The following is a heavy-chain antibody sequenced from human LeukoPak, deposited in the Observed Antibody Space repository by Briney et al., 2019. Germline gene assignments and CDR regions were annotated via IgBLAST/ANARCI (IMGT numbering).Heavy chain of an antibody. D-gene: IGHD3-22*01. CDR3: ARRPYYYDSKSYPNWFDP. J-gene: IGHJ5*02. CDR2: INHSGST. V-gene: IGHV4-34*01. CDR1: GGSFSGYY. Sequence: PSETLSLTCAVYGGSFSGYYWSWIRQPPGKGLGWIGEINHSGSTNYNPSLKSRVTISVDTSKNQFSLKLSSVTAADTAVYYCARRPYYYDSKSYPNWFDPWGQGTLVTVSS.